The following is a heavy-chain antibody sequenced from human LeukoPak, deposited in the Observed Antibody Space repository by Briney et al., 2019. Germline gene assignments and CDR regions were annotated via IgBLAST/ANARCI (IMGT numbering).Heavy chain of an antibody. CDR2: ISSSGSTI. V-gene: IGHV3-48*03. D-gene: IGHD6-13*01. J-gene: IGHJ5*02. Sequence: PGGSLRLSCAASGFTFSSYEMNWVRQAPGKGLEWVSYISSSGSTIYYADSVKGRFTISRDNSKNTLYLQMNSLRAEDTAVYYCARDAVGDSSSWYPGWLGFYNWFDPWGQGTLVTVSS. CDR1: GFTFSSYE. CDR3: ARDAVGDSSSWYPGWLGFYNWFDP.